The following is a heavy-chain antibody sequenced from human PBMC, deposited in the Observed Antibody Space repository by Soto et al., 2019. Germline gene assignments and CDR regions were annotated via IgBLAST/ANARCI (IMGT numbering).Heavy chain of an antibody. J-gene: IGHJ4*02. CDR2: IDPSDSYT. CDR1: GYSFTCYW. V-gene: IGHV5-10-1*01. Sequence: GESLNISWKCSGYSFTCYWLSWVRQLPGKGLEWMGRIDPSDSYTNYSPSFQGHVTISADKSIRTAYLQWSSLKASDTAMYYCARREKASSFDYWGQGTLVTVSS. CDR3: ARREKASSFDY.